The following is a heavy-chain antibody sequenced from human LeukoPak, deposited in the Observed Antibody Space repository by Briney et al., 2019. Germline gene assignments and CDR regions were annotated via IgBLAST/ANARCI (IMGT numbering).Heavy chain of an antibody. V-gene: IGHV3-23*01. J-gene: IGHJ4*02. D-gene: IGHD3-3*01. CDR2: ISGSGGST. CDR1: GFTFSSYA. Sequence: PGGSLRLSCAASGFTFSSYAMSWVRQAPGKGLEWVSAISGSGGSTYYADSVKGRFTISRDNSKSTLYLQMNSLRADDTAVYYCAEIQSGIKFDYWGQGTLVTVSS. CDR3: AEIQSGIKFDY.